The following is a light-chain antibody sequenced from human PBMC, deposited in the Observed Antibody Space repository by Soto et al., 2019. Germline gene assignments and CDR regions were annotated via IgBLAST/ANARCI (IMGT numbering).Light chain of an antibody. V-gene: IGKV3-20*01. CDR1: QSVSSSY. CDR3: QPYGSSRT. J-gene: IGKJ3*01. CDR2: GAS. Sequence: EIVLTQSPGTLSLSPGERATLSCRASQSVSSSYLAWYQQKPGHAPRLLIYGASSTATGIPDRFSGSGSGKDFTLTISGLEPDDFAGYYCQPYGSSRTFGPGIKVDIK.